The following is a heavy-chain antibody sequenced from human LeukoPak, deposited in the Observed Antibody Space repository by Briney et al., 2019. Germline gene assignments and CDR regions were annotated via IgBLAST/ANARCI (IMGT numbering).Heavy chain of an antibody. CDR2: ISTYNGNT. V-gene: IGHV1-18*01. J-gene: IGHJ6*03. CDR1: GYTFTSYG. D-gene: IGHD6-13*01. CDR3: ARDIAAAGGAYYYYMDV. Sequence: GASVKVSCKASGYTFTSYGISWLRQAPGQGLEWMGWISTYNGNTNYAQKLQDRVTMTTDTSTSTAYMELRSLRSDDTAVYYCARDIAAAGGAYYYYMDVWGKGTTVTVSS.